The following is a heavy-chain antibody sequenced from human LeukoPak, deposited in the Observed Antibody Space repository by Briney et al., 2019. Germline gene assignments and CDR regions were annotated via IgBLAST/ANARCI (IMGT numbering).Heavy chain of an antibody. CDR2: INTNTGNP. V-gene: IGHV7-4-1*02. Sequence: ASVKVSCKASGYTFTSYAMNWVRQAPGQGLEWMGWINTNTGNPTYAQGFTGRFVFSLDTSVSTAYLQISSLKAEDTAVYYCASSSNYYYDSSSDYWGQGTLVTVSP. CDR3: ASSSNYYYDSSSDY. D-gene: IGHD3-22*01. CDR1: GYTFTSYA. J-gene: IGHJ4*02.